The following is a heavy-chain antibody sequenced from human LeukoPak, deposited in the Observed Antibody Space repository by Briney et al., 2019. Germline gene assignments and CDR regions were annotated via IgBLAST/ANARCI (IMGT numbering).Heavy chain of an antibody. J-gene: IGHJ6*03. D-gene: IGHD6-19*01. CDR3: AREAPRFNSSGWYSNYYYYYMDV. CDR1: GYSISSSNW. CDR2: IYYSGST. Sequence: PSDTLSLTCAVSGYSISSSNWWGWIRQPPGKGLEWIGYIYYSGSTYYNPSLKSRVTISVDTSKNQFSLKLSSVTAADTAVYYCAREAPRFNSSGWYSNYYYYYMDVWGKGTTVTVSS. V-gene: IGHV4-28*03.